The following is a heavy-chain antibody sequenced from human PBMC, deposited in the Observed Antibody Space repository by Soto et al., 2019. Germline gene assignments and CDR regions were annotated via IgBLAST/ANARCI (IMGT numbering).Heavy chain of an antibody. CDR1: GESISNSY. CDR2: IYRSGNT. J-gene: IGHJ5*02. V-gene: IGHV4-59*08. CDR3: ARHLTTVWWFDP. D-gene: IGHD4-17*01. Sequence: QVRLQESGPGLVKPSETLSLTCTVSGESISNSYWSWIRQPPGKGLEWIGYIYRSGNTNYNSSLKSRVTMSKDTSKNQFFLKLNSVTAADTAVYYCARHLTTVWWFDPWGQGTLVTVSA.